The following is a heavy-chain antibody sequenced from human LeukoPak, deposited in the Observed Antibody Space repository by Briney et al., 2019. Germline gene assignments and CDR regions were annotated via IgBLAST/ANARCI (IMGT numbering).Heavy chain of an antibody. V-gene: IGHV3-48*04. J-gene: IGHJ3*01. Sequence: GGSLRLSCAASGFTFSSYAMSWVRQAPGKGLEWVAYISSTSDAIQYADFVKGRFTISRDNAKNSLYLQMNSLGAEDTAVYYCVRDPSGTYSYHTFTFWGQGTLVTVSS. CDR1: GFTFSSYA. D-gene: IGHD1-26*01. CDR2: ISSTSDAI. CDR3: VRDPSGTYSYHTFTF.